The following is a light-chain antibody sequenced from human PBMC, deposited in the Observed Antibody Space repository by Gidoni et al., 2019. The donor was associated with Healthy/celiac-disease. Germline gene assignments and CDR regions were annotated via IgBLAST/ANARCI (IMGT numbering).Light chain of an antibody. CDR1: QSISSY. CDR2: AAS. Sequence: DIQMTPSPSSLSASVGDSVTITCRASQSISSYLHWYQQKPGHAPKLLIYAASSLESGVPSRFSGSGSGTDFTLTISSLQPEDFATYYCQQSYSTPRFXGXTKVEIK. J-gene: IGKJ4*01. CDR3: QQSYSTPR. V-gene: IGKV1-39*01.